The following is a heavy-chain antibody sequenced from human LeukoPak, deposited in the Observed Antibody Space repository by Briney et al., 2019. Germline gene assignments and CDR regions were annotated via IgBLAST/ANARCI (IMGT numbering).Heavy chain of an antibody. Sequence: SETLSLTCAVYGGSFSGFYWSWIRHVPGKGLEWIGEINYTGSTSYNPSLKSRVTISVDTSKNQFSLKLSSVTAADTAVYYCARVLDDSSGYYYRGGFFDYWGQGTLVTVSS. CDR1: GGSFSGFY. V-gene: IGHV4-34*01. D-gene: IGHD3-22*01. J-gene: IGHJ4*02. CDR3: ARVLDDSSGYYYRGGFFDY. CDR2: INYTGST.